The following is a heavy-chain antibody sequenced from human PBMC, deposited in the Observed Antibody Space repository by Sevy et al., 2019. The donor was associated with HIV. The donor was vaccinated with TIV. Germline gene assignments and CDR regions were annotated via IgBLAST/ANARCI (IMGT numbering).Heavy chain of an antibody. D-gene: IGHD3-16*02. CDR3: ARVMITFGGVIDSDAFDI. J-gene: IGHJ3*02. V-gene: IGHV3-7*03. CDR1: GFTFSSYW. Sequence: GGSLRLSCAASGFTFSSYWMSWVRQAPGKGLEWVANIKQDGSEKYYVDSVKGRFPISRGNAKNSLYLQMNSLRAEDTAVYYCARVMITFGGVIDSDAFDIWGQGTMVTVSS. CDR2: IKQDGSEK.